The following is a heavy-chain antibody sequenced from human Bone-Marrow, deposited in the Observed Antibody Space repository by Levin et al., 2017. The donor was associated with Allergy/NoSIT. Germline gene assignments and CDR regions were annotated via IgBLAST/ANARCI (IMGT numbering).Heavy chain of an antibody. V-gene: IGHV1-46*01. Sequence: GASVKVSCKASGYTFTSYYMHWVRQAPGQGLEWMGIINPSGGSTSYAQKFQGRVTMTRDTSTSTVYMELSSLRSEDTAVYYCARGPQPLRYFDWLLSEYFQHWGQGTLVTVSS. J-gene: IGHJ1*01. CDR3: ARGPQPLRYFDWLLSEYFQH. CDR2: INPSGGST. D-gene: IGHD3-9*01. CDR1: GYTFTSYY.